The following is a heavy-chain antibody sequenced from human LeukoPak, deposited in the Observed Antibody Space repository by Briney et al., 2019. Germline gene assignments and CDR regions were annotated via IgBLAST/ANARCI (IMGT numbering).Heavy chain of an antibody. V-gene: IGHV3-21*04. CDR1: GFTFSSYS. CDR3: ANGAGFYYDSRSAFDI. CDR2: ISSSSSSYI. Sequence: PGGSLRLSCAASGFTFSSYSMNWVRQAPGKGLEWVSSISSSSSSYIYYADSVKGRFTISRDNAKNSLYLQMNSLRTEDTALYYCANGAGFYYDSRSAFDIWGQGTMVTVSS. D-gene: IGHD3-22*01. J-gene: IGHJ3*02.